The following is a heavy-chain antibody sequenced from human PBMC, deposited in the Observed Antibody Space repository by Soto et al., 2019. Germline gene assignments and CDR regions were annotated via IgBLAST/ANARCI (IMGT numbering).Heavy chain of an antibody. V-gene: IGHV1-69*06. CDR2: IIPIFGTA. CDR3: ARSGTIFGVVISHYYGMDV. D-gene: IGHD3-3*01. Sequence: QVQLVQSGAEVKKPGSSVKVSCTASGGTFSSYAISWVRQAPGQGLEWMGGIIPIFGTANYAQKFQGRVTITADKSTSTAYMELSSLRSEDTAVYYCARSGTIFGVVISHYYGMDVWGKGTTVTVSS. J-gene: IGHJ6*04. CDR1: GGTFSSYA.